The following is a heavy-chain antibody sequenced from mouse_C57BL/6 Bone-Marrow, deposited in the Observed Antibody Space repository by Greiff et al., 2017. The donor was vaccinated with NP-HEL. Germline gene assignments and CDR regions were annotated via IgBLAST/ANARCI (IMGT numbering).Heavy chain of an antibody. CDR3: ARGGEKLTGDY. Sequence: QVHVKQPGAELVRPGTSVKLSCKASGYTFTSYWMHWVKQRPGQGLEWIGVIDPSDSYTNYNQKFKGKATLTVDTSSSTAYMQLSSLTSEDSAVYYGARGGEKLTGDYWGQGTTLTVSS. CDR1: GYTFTSYW. V-gene: IGHV1-59*01. D-gene: IGHD4-1*01. J-gene: IGHJ2*01. CDR2: IDPSDSYT.